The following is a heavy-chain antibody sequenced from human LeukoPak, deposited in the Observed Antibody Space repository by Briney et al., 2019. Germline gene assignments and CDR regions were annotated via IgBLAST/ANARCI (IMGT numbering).Heavy chain of an antibody. CDR2: IRNKAYGGTT. Sequence: GGSLRLSCAASGFTFSTYAMHWVRQAPGKGLEWVSSIRNKAYGGTTEYAASVKGRFTISREESKSIAYLQMNSLETEDTAMYYCCRADIWSGYYSTSANLDYWGQGTLVTVSS. CDR1: GFTFSTYA. CDR3: CRADIWSGYYSTSANLDY. V-gene: IGHV3-49*04. J-gene: IGHJ4*02. D-gene: IGHD3-3*01.